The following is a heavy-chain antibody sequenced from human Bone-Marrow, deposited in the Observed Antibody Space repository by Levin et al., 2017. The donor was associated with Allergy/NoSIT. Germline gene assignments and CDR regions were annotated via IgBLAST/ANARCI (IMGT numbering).Heavy chain of an antibody. Sequence: GESLKISCAASGFTFSSYWMHWVRQAPGKGLVWVSRINSDGRSTTYADSVEGRFTISRDNAKNTLYLQMNSLRAEDTAVYYCARRGCTGGSCYSPWGQGTLVTVSS. D-gene: IGHD2-15*01. CDR1: GFTFSSYW. CDR3: ARRGCTGGSCYSP. CDR2: INSDGRST. J-gene: IGHJ5*02. V-gene: IGHV3-74*01.